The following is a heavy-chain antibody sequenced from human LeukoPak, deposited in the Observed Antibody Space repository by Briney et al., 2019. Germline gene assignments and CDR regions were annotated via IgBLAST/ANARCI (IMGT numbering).Heavy chain of an antibody. D-gene: IGHD5-12*01. V-gene: IGHV4-59*01. CDR1: GGSIGSYH. CDR3: AASFGGYVLDY. J-gene: IGHJ4*02. Sequence: SETLSLTCTVSGGSIGSYHWNWIRQPPGKGLEWIGIAFYSGGTNYNPSLKSRVAISGDTSKNRFALKLSSVTAADTAVYYCAASFGGYVLDYWGQGALVIVSS. CDR2: AFYSGGT.